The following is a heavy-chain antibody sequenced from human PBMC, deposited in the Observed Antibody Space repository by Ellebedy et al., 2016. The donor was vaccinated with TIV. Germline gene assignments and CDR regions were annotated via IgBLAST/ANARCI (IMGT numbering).Heavy chain of an antibody. CDR3: ARDDYSNSY. D-gene: IGHD4-11*01. CDR1: GFTFSSYW. J-gene: IGHJ4*02. Sequence: GESLKISCAASGFTFSSYWMSWVRQAPGKGLEWVSAISGSGGSTYYADSVKGRFTISRDNAKNSLHLQMNGLRAEDTAVYYCARDDYSNSYWGQGTLVTVSS. CDR2: ISGSGGST. V-gene: IGHV3-23*01.